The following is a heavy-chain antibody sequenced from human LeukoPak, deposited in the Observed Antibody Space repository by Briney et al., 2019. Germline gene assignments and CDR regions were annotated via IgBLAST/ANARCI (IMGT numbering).Heavy chain of an antibody. Sequence: GGSLRLSCAASGFTFSSYAMSWVRQAPGKGLEWVSAISGSGGSTYYADSVKGRFTISRDNSKNTLYLQMNSLRAEDTAVYYCAKVGGARGSYFLDYWGQGTLVTVSS. D-gene: IGHD1-26*01. V-gene: IGHV3-23*01. CDR2: ISGSGGST. J-gene: IGHJ4*02. CDR3: AKVGGARGSYFLDY. CDR1: GFTFSSYA.